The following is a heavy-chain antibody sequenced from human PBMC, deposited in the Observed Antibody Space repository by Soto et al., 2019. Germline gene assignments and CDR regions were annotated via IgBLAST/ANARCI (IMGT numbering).Heavy chain of an antibody. J-gene: IGHJ5*02. CDR1: GGTFSSYA. CDR3: ARVTRITMVRGVSNWFDP. D-gene: IGHD3-10*01. V-gene: IGHV1-69*13. Sequence: SVKVSCKASGGTFSSYAISWVRQAPGQGIEWMGGIIPIFGTANYAQKFQGRVTITADESTSTAYMELSSLRSEDTAVYYCARVTRITMVRGVSNWFDPWGQGTVVTVYS. CDR2: IIPIFGTA.